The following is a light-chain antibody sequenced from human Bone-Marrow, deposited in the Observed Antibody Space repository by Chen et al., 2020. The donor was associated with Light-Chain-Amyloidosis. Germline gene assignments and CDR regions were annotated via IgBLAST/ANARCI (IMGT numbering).Light chain of an antibody. CDR1: SSDVASYDY. V-gene: IGLV2-11*01. Sequence: HSPRTHPRPVAGSPRQSVTITRPGTSSDVASYDYVSWYQQHPGKAPKLIIYDVDKRPSGVPDRFSGSKSGNTASLTFSGLQAEDEADYYCCSYGGNYTWVFGGATKLTVL. CDR2: DVD. J-gene: IGLJ3*02. CDR3: CSYGGNYTWV.